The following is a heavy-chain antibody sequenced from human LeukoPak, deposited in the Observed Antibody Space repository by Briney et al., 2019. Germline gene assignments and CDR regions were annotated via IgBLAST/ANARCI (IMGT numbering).Heavy chain of an antibody. CDR1: GFTFSSYA. CDR2: ISDSGGNM. D-gene: IGHD3-22*01. CDR3: ARDSHKFDSSGYYPDAFDI. J-gene: IGHJ3*02. V-gene: IGHV3-23*01. Sequence: PGGSLRLSCEASGFTFSSYAMSWVRQAPGKGLEWVPSISDSGGNMYYADSVKGRFTISRDSSKNTLYLQMNSLRAEDTAVYYCARDSHKFDSSGYYPDAFDIWGQGTMVTVSS.